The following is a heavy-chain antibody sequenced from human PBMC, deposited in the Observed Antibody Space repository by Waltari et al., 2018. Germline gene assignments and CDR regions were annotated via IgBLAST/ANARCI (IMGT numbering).Heavy chain of an antibody. CDR1: GCTFSRLD. Sequence: EVQLLESGGGWVQPGGSLRLCCAASGCTFSRLDMDWVRPAPGKGLEWVSVISGSGVSTYYADSVKGRFTISRDNSKNTLYLQMNSLRAEDTAVYYCAKGLGYCSSTSCYEYYFDYWGQGTLVTVSS. V-gene: IGHV3-23*01. CDR3: AKGLGYCSSTSCYEYYFDY. J-gene: IGHJ4*02. CDR2: ISGSGVST. D-gene: IGHD2-2*01.